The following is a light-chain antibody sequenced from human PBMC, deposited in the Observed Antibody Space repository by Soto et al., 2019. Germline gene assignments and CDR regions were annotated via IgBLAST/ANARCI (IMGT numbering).Light chain of an antibody. CDR1: RSDIGSNS. Sequence: QSVLTQPPSASGTPGQTVITSCSGSRSDIGSNSVNWHQHLPGTAPKLLIYNNNQRPSGVPDRFSGSKSGTSASQAISGLQPEDEADYYCAAWDDSLTGPVFGTGTKVTVL. J-gene: IGLJ1*01. CDR3: AAWDDSLTGPV. V-gene: IGLV1-44*01. CDR2: NNN.